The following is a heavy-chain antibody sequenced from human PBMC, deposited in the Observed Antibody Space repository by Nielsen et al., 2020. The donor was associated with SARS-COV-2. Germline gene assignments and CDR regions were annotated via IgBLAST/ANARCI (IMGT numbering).Heavy chain of an antibody. V-gene: IGHV4-61*01. CDR1: GGSVSSGSYY. CDR3: ARSYGDCVPFDY. CDR2: IYYSGST. Sequence: SETLSLTCTVSGGSVSSGSYYWSWIRQPPGKGLEWIGYIYYSGSTNYNPSLKSRVTISVDTSKNQFSLMLSSVTAADTAVYYCARSYGDCVPFDYWGQGTLVTVSS. D-gene: IGHD4-17*01. J-gene: IGHJ4*02.